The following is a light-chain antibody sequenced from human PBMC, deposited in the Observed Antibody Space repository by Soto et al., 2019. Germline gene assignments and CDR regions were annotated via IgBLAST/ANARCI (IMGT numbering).Light chain of an antibody. CDR3: QQSYTIPLT. J-gene: IGKJ5*01. V-gene: IGKV1-39*01. CDR2: VAS. CDR1: QSINNY. Sequence: DIQISQTPSSLSASVGDRITITCRASQSINNYLHWYQQKPGKAPNLLIYVASSLQSGVPSRFSGSGSGTDFTLTISSLQPEDFATYYCQQSYTIPLTFGQGTRLEIK.